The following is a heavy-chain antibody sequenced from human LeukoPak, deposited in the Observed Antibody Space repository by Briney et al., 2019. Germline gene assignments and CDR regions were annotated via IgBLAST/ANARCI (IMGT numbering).Heavy chain of an antibody. J-gene: IGHJ5*02. CDR3: ARGPTPHDYIVVVVAATGWFDP. Sequence: SETLSLTCTVSGGSISSSSYYWGWIRQPPGKGLEWIGSIYYSGSTYYNPSLKSRVTISVDTSKNQFSLKLSSVTAADTAVYYCARGPTPHDYIVVVVAATGWFDPWGQGTLVTVSS. D-gene: IGHD2-15*01. CDR1: GGSISSSSYY. CDR2: IYYSGST. V-gene: IGHV4-39*07.